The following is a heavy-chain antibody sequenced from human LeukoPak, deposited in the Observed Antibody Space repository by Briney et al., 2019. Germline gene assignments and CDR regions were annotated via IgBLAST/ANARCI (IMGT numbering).Heavy chain of an antibody. CDR1: GGSISSGGYS. V-gene: IGHV4-30-2*01. CDR3: ARGISAGVVVVAATFNWFDP. J-gene: IGHJ5*02. CDR2: IYHSGST. Sequence: ASETLSLTCAVSGGSISSGGYSWSWIRQPPGKGLEWIGYIYHSGSTNYNPSLKSRVTISVDTSKNQFSLKLSSVTAADTAVYYCARGISAGVVVVAATFNWFDPWGQGTLVTVSS. D-gene: IGHD2-15*01.